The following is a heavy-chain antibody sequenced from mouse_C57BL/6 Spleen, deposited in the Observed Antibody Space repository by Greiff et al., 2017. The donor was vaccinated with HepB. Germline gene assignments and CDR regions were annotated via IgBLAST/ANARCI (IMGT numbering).Heavy chain of an antibody. V-gene: IGHV1-69*01. J-gene: IGHJ1*03. Sequence: QVQLQQPGAELVMPGASVKLSCKASGYTFTSYWMHWVKQRPGQGLEWIGEIDPSDSYTNYNQKFKGKSTLTVDKSSSTAYMQLSSLTSEDSAVYYCASYSPWYFDVWGTGTTVTVSS. CDR3: ASYSPWYFDV. CDR1: GYTFTSYW. CDR2: IDPSDSYT. D-gene: IGHD1-1*01.